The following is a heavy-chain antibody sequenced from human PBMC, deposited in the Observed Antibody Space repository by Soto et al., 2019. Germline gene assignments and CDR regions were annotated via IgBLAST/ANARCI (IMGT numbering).Heavy chain of an antibody. CDR3: ARGPLAAAPVEWFDP. D-gene: IGHD6-13*01. Sequence: QVQLQQWGAGLLKPSETLSLTCAVYGGSFSGYYWSWIRQPPGKGLEWIGEINHSGSTNYNPSLKSRVTISVDTSKNQFSLKLSSVTAADTAVYYCARGPLAAAPVEWFDPWGQGTLVTVSS. V-gene: IGHV4-34*01. CDR2: INHSGST. CDR1: GGSFSGYY. J-gene: IGHJ5*02.